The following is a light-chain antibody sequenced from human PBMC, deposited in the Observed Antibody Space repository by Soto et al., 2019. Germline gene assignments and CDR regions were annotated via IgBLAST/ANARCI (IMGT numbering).Light chain of an antibody. V-gene: IGKV3-15*01. J-gene: IGKJ1*01. CDR3: QQNNNWPGT. Sequence: EIVMTQSPATLSVSPGERATFSCRASQSVSSNLAWYQQKPGQAPRLLIYGASTRATGIPARFSGSGSGTEFTLTISSLQSEDFAVYYCQQNNNWPGTFGQGTKVEIK. CDR2: GAS. CDR1: QSVSSN.